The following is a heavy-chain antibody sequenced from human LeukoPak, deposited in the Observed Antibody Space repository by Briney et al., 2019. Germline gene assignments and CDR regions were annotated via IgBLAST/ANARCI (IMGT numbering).Heavy chain of an antibody. V-gene: IGHV1-69*15. D-gene: IGHD2-2*02. CDR2: IIPIFGTA. CDR1: GGTFSSYA. CDR3: AREGSRGYCSSTSCYTGENRY. J-gene: IGHJ4*02. Sequence: ASVKVSCKASGGTFSSYAISWVRQAPGQGLEWMGRIIPIFGTANYAQKFQGRVTITADESTSTAYMELSSLRSEDTAVYYCAREGSRGYCSSTSCYTGENRYWGQGTLVTVSS.